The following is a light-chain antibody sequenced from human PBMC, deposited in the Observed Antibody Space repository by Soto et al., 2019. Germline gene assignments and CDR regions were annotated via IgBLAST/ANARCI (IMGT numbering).Light chain of an antibody. CDR1: QSISSW. Sequence: DIQMTQSPSTLSASVGDRVTITCRASQSISSWLAWYQQKPGKAPKVLIYTASSLASGVPSRFSGSGSGTESTISNSRLQADDFASYYCQQYNSYSPGTFGQGTKVEIK. V-gene: IGKV1-5*03. J-gene: IGKJ1*01. CDR3: QQYNSYSPGT. CDR2: TAS.